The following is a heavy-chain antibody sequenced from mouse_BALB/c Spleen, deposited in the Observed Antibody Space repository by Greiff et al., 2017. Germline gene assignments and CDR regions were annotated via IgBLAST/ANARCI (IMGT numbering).Heavy chain of an antibody. CDR2: ISYSGST. Sequence: EVQRVESGPSLVKPSQTLSLTCSVTGDSITSGYWNWIRKFPGNKLEYMGYISYSGSTYYNPSLKSRISITRDTSKNQYYLQLNSVTTEDTATYYCARYYDYDDAMDYWGQGTSVTVSS. CDR1: GDSITSGY. V-gene: IGHV3-8*02. D-gene: IGHD2-4*01. CDR3: ARYYDYDDAMDY. J-gene: IGHJ4*01.